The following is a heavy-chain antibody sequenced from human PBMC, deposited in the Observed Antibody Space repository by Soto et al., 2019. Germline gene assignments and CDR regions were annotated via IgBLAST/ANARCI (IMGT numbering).Heavy chain of an antibody. Sequence: ASVKVSCKASGYTFKSYAISWVRQAPGQGLECMGWISAYNGNTNYAQKFQGRVTMTTDTSTNTAYMGLRSLRSDDTAVYYCALDFLTGYYTSWGQGTLVTVSS. CDR2: ISAYNGNT. D-gene: IGHD3-9*01. J-gene: IGHJ4*02. CDR3: ALDFLTGYYTS. V-gene: IGHV1-18*01. CDR1: GYTFKSYA.